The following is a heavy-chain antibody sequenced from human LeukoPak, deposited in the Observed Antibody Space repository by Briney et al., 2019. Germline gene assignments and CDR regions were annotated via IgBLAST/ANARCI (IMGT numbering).Heavy chain of an antibody. CDR1: GFIFSTC. J-gene: IGHJ4*02. CDR2: ISKTSRFI. D-gene: IGHD2-2*01. Sequence: GGSLRLSCEASGFIFSTCMNWVRQAPGKGLEWVSSISKTSRFIYYAASVRGRFTISRDNAKNSLYLQMNSLRAEDTAVYYCARDLGYCSSTSCSSYFDYWGQGTLVTVSS. V-gene: IGHV3-21*01. CDR3: ARDLGYCSSTSCSSYFDY.